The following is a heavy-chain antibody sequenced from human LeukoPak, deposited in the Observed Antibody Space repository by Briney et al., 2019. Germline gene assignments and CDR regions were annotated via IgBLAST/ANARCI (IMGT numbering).Heavy chain of an antibody. D-gene: IGHD1-26*01. CDR3: AKGRGSPYYFEY. J-gene: IGHJ4*02. CDR2: ISGNGGST. V-gene: IGHV3-23*01. Sequence: PGGSLRLSCAASGFTFSSYTMSWVRQAPGKGLEWVSGISGNGGSTYYADSVKGRFTTSRDSSKNTVYLQMNSLRAEDTAVYYCAKGRGSPYYFEYWGQGTLVTVSS. CDR1: GFTFSSYT.